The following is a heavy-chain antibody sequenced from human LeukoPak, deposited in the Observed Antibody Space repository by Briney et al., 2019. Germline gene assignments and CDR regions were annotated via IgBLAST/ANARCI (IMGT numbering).Heavy chain of an antibody. D-gene: IGHD3-10*02. J-gene: IGHJ6*04. CDR3: AELGITMIGGV. CDR2: IKQDGSEK. Sequence: GGSLRLSCAASGFTFSSYWMSGVRQAPGKGLEWVANIKQDGSEKYYVDSVKGRFTTSRDNAKNSLYLQMNSLRAEDTAVYYCAELGITMIGGVWGKGTTVTISS. CDR1: GFTFSSYW. V-gene: IGHV3-7*01.